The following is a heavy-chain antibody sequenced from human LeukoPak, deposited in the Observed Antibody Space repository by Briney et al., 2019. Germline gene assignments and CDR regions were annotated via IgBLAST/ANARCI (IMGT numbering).Heavy chain of an antibody. D-gene: IGHD5-24*01. J-gene: IGHJ4*02. CDR1: GDSVSSSSST. CDR3: ARDSADGYGHFDY. CDR2: TYYRSKWYN. V-gene: IGHV6-1*01. Sequence: SQTLSLTCALSGDSVSSSSSTWHWIRQSPSRGLEWLGRTYYRSKWYNHYAVSVKSRITINPDTSKNQFSLQLNSVTPEDTAVYYCARDSADGYGHFDYWGQGTLVTVSS.